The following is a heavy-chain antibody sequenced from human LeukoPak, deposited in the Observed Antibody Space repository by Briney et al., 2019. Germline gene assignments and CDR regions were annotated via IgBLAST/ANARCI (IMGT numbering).Heavy chain of an antibody. V-gene: IGHV4-39*01. J-gene: IGHJ4*02. D-gene: IGHD3-22*01. CDR1: GGSISSSSYY. CDR3: AIDYYDSSGYYY. CDR2: IYYSGST. Sequence: PSETLSLTCTVSGGSISSSSYYWGWIRQPPGKGREWIGSIYYSGSTYYNPSLKSRVTISVDTSKNQFSLKLSSVTAADTAVYYCAIDYYDSSGYYYWGQGTLVTVSS.